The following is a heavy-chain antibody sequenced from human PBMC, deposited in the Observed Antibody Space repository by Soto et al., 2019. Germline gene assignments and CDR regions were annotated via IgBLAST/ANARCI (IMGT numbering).Heavy chain of an antibody. CDR1: GFTFSNHA. V-gene: IGHV3-23*01. J-gene: IGHJ4*02. CDR3: SKKEGTGAACKNFYF. D-gene: IGHD6-13*01. CDR2: ISAEGGLI. Sequence: EVQLLESGGGLVQPGGSLRLSCAASGFTFSNHAMSWVRQAPGKGLEWVSGISAEGGLIYYADSVKGRFNMSRDNFKNKAYFPISRLRGQEKGVYFCSKKEGTGAACKNFYFLGQGTLVTV.